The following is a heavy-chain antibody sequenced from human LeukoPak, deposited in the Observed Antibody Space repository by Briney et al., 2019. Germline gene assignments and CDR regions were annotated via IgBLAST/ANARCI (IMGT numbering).Heavy chain of an antibody. D-gene: IGHD6-19*01. CDR2: MNPNSGNT. CDR1: GYTFTSYD. V-gene: IGHV1-8*01. Sequence: GASVKVSCKASGYTFTSYDINWVRQATGQGLEWMGWMNPNSGNTGYAQKFQGRVTMTRNTSISTAYMELNSLRAEDTAVYYCAKDHRVVQWLTSWGQGTLVTVSS. CDR3: AKDHRVVQWLTS. J-gene: IGHJ4*02.